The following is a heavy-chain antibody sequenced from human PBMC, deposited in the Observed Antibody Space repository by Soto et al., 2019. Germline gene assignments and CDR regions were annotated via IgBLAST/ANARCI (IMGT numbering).Heavy chain of an antibody. CDR3: AKVTGYCSSSSCSRDYYYYYGLDV. CDR1: GFTFSGYG. CDR2: ISYDGGNK. V-gene: IGHV3-30*18. D-gene: IGHD2-2*01. J-gene: IGHJ6*02. Sequence: PGGSLRLSCAASGFTFSGYGMHWVRQAPGKGLEWVAVISYDGGNKYYGDSVKGRFTISRDNPKNTLYLQMNSLRTEDTAVYYCAKVTGYCSSSSCSRDYYYYYGLDVWGQGTTVTVSS.